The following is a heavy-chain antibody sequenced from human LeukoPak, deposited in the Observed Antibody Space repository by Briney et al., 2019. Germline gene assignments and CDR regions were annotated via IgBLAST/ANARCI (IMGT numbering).Heavy chain of an antibody. J-gene: IGHJ4*02. CDR2: IRYDGKYT. CDR3: ATEQEGRRAAFDY. Sequence: GGSLRLSCTASGFSFIEYAMNWVRQAPGKGLEWVAFIRYDGKYTYYADSAKGRFTISRDNSKNTLYLQMSSLRADDTAIYYCATEQEGRRAAFDYWGQGTLVTVSS. D-gene: IGHD1-14*01. V-gene: IGHV3-30*02. CDR1: GFSFIEYA.